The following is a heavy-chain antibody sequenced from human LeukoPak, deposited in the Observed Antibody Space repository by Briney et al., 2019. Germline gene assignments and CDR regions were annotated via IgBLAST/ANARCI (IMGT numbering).Heavy chain of an antibody. Sequence: TGGSLGLSCAASGFTFSTYWMNWVRQAPGKGLEWVASIKPDGSEKYYVDSVKGRFTMSRDNAKNLMYVQMNSLRAEDAAIYYCARAWQKAFDIWGQGTMVTVSS. CDR2: IKPDGSEK. J-gene: IGHJ3*02. CDR1: GFTFSTYW. V-gene: IGHV3-7*04. CDR3: ARAWQKAFDI.